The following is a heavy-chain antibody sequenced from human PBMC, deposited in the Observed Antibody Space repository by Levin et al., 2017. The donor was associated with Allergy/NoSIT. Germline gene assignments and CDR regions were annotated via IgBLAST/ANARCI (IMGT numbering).Heavy chain of an antibody. Sequence: QSGGSLRLSCAASGFTFSSYAMSWVRQAPGKGLEWVSAISGSGGSTYYADSVKGRFTISRDNSKNTLYLQMNSLRAEDTAVYYCAKGAQGGKSGWYYFDYWGQGTLVTVSS. CDR2: ISGSGGST. CDR3: AKGAQGGKSGWYYFDY. CDR1: GFTFSSYA. J-gene: IGHJ4*02. V-gene: IGHV3-23*01. D-gene: IGHD6-19*01.